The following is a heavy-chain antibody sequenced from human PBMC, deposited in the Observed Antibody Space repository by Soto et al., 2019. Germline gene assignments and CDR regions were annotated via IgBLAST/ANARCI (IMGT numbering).Heavy chain of an antibody. V-gene: IGHV1-24*01. CDR2: FDPEDGET. Sequence: ASVKVSCKVSGYTLTELSMHWVRQAPGKGLEWMGGFDPEDGETIYAQKFQGRVTMTEDTSTDTAYMELSSLRSEDTAVYYCATIIAAAGANWFDPWGQGTLVTVSS. D-gene: IGHD6-13*01. J-gene: IGHJ5*02. CDR3: ATIIAAAGANWFDP. CDR1: GYTLTELS.